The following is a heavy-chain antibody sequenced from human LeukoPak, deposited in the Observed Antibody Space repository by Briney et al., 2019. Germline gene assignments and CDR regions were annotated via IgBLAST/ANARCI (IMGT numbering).Heavy chain of an antibody. D-gene: IGHD4-23*01. J-gene: IGHJ3*02. CDR1: GFTFSSYS. Sequence: GGSLRLSCAASGFTFSSYSMNWVRQAPGKGLEWVSSISSSSSYIYYADSVKGRFTISRDNAKNSLYLQMNSLRAEDTAVYYCARAGYGGKPDAFDIWGQGTMVTVSS. CDR3: ARAGYGGKPDAFDI. CDR2: ISSSSSYI. V-gene: IGHV3-21*01.